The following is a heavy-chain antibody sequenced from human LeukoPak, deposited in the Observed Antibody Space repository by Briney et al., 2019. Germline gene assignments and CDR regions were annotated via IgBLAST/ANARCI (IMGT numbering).Heavy chain of an antibody. CDR3: ARKYGSGSYYYMDV. J-gene: IGHJ6*03. CDR1: GFTFSSYA. V-gene: IGHV3-23*01. D-gene: IGHD3-10*01. Sequence: GGSLRLSCAASGFTFSSYAMSWVRQAPGKGLEWVSLISGSGDYTFYADYVKGRFSISRDNSKNTVYLQMNSLRAEDTAVYYCARKYGSGSYYYMDVWGKGTTVTVSS. CDR2: ISGSGDYT.